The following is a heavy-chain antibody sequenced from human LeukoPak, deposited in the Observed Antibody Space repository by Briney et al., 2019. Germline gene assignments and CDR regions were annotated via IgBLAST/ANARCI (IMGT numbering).Heavy chain of an antibody. J-gene: IGHJ4*02. CDR1: GFIVSSNY. CDR3: ARVKYCGGDCL. CDR2: IHSCGNT. Sequence: GGSLRLSCAASGFIVSSNYMSWVRQAPGKGLEWVSVIHSCGNTYYADSVKGRFTISRDNSKNTLYLEMNSLRAEDTAVYYCARVKYCGGDCLWGQGTLVTVSS. D-gene: IGHD2-21*02. V-gene: IGHV3-66*01.